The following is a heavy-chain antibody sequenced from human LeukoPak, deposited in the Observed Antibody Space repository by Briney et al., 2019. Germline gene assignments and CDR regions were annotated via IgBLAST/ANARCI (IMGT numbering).Heavy chain of an antibody. CDR2: IYTSGST. CDR3: ARGDSGYDLNYYYYYGMDV. CDR1: GGSIGSYY. J-gene: IGHJ6*02. Sequence: SETLSLTCTVSGGSIGSYYWSWIRQPAGKGLEWIGRIYTSGSTNYNPSLKSRVTMSVDTSKNQFSLKLSSVTAADTAVYYCARGDSGYDLNYYYYYGMDVWGQGTTVTVSS. V-gene: IGHV4-4*07. D-gene: IGHD5-12*01.